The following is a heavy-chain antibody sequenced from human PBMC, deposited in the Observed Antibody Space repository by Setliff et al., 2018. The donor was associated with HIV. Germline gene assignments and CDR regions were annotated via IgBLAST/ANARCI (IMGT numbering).Heavy chain of an antibody. CDR1: GFSFSSYT. CDR2: ILYDGSNK. V-gene: IGHV3-30*04. J-gene: IGHJ4*02. Sequence: PGGSLRLSCAASGFSFSSYTMNWVRQAPGKGLEWVAVILYDGSNKYYADSVKGRFTISRDNLKNTLYLQMNSLTVEDTAIYYCAKAPGWLFLSHYWGQGTLVTVS. CDR3: AKAPGWLFLSHY. D-gene: IGHD3-22*01.